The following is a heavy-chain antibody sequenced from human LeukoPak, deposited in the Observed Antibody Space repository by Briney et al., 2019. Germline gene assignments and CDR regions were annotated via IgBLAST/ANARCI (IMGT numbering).Heavy chain of an antibody. Sequence: SVKVSCKASGFTFTSSAMQWVRQARGQRLEWIGWIVVGSGNTNYAQKFQERVTITRDMSTSTAYMELSSLRSEDTAVYYRAAGSRWSSTSCYFGYYYYGMDVWGQGTTVTVSS. CDR1: GFTFTSSA. CDR3: AAGSRWSSTSCYFGYYYYGMDV. V-gene: IGHV1-58*02. D-gene: IGHD2-2*01. CDR2: IVVGSGNT. J-gene: IGHJ6*02.